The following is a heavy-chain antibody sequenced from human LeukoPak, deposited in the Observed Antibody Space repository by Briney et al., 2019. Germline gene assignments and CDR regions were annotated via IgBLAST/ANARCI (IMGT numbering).Heavy chain of an antibody. CDR1: GGYIRSYY. J-gene: IGHJ4*02. Sequence: SETLSLTCTVSGGYIRSYYWSWIRLPPGKGLEWIGSIYYTGSTNYNPSLKSRVSMSVDTSKNQFSLKLSSVTAADTAVYYCARLSKWGSSWYFDYWGQGTLVTVSS. D-gene: IGHD6-13*01. V-gene: IGHV4-59*01. CDR3: ARLSKWGSSWYFDY. CDR2: IYYTGST.